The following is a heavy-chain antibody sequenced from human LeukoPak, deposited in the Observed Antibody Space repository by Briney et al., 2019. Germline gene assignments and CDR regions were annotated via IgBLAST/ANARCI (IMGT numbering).Heavy chain of an antibody. Sequence: SGGSLRLSCAASGFTFSSFSMNWLRQVPGKGLEWVSSISSTSSHMFYGDAVKGRFTISRDNAKNSLYLQMNSLRAEDTAVYYCARNGIVASDWFDPWGQGILVTVSS. J-gene: IGHJ5*02. CDR2: ISSTSSHM. D-gene: IGHD1-26*01. V-gene: IGHV3-21*01. CDR3: ARNGIVASDWFDP. CDR1: GFTFSSFS.